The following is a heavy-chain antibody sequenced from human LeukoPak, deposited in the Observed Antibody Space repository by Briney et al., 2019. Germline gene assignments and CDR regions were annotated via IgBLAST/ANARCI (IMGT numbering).Heavy chain of an antibody. D-gene: IGHD1-26*01. CDR3: VRDRGTYRPIDY. CDR2: ISYTGTYI. CDR1: AFSLNAYN. Sequence: PGGSLRLSCAASAFSLNAYNMNWVRQVPGKGLEWVSSISYTGTYIYYADSVKGRFTISRDNAQNSLYLQMNSLRAEDTAIYYCVRDRGTYRPIDYWGQGTLVTVSS. V-gene: IGHV3-21*04. J-gene: IGHJ4*02.